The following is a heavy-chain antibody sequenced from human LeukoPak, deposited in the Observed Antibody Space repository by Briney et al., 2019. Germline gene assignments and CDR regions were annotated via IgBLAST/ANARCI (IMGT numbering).Heavy chain of an antibody. Sequence: ASVKVSCKASGGTFSSYAISWVRQAPGQGLEWMGGIIPFFGTANYAQKFQGRVTITADESTSTAYMELSSLRSEDTAVYYCASELYYYDSSGYTNRDFDYWGQGTLVTVSS. CDR3: ASELYYYDSSGYTNRDFDY. CDR1: GGTFSSYA. J-gene: IGHJ4*02. V-gene: IGHV1-69*13. D-gene: IGHD3-22*01. CDR2: IIPFFGTA.